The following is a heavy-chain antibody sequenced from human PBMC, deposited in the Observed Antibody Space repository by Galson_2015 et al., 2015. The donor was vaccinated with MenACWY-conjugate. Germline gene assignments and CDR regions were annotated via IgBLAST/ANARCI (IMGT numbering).Heavy chain of an antibody. J-gene: IGHJ2*01. V-gene: IGHV3-7*04. CDR2: INQDGSEK. CDR3: ARQLNIVVIIPTCYWYFDL. D-gene: IGHD2-21*01. CDR1: GFTFSSYW. Sequence: SLRLSCAASGFTFSSYWMTWVRQAPGNGLEWVATINQDGSEKYFVDSVKGRFTISRDNAKNSLYLQMNSLRAEDTAVYYCARQLNIVVIIPTCYWYFDLWGRRTLVTVSS.